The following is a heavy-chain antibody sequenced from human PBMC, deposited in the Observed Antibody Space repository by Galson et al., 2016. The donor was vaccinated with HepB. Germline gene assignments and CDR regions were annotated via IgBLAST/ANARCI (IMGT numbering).Heavy chain of an antibody. V-gene: IGHV3-48*02. CDR3: ARDPHALDF. Sequence: SLRPSCAASGFTFRSYGMHWVRQAPGKGLXXVSYIGSRSSPIXXADSVKGRFTVSRDNAKNSLYLQMNNLRDEDTAVYYCARDPHALDFWGQGTLVPVS. J-gene: IGHJ4*02. CDR2: IGSRSSPI. CDR1: GFTFRSYG.